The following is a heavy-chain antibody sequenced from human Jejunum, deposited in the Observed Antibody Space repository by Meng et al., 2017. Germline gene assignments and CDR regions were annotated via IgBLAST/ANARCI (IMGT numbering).Heavy chain of an antibody. CDR1: GFMLSNFW. Sequence: GESLKISCAASGFMLSNFWMSWVRQAPGKGLEWVANIKQDGHDKFYADSVKGRFTISRDNANNSLYLQMNYLGVDDTAIYFCARVHSTAADDFWGQGTPVTVSS. V-gene: IGHV3-7*05. CDR3: ARVHSTAADDF. CDR2: IKQDGHDK. J-gene: IGHJ4*02. D-gene: IGHD6-13*01.